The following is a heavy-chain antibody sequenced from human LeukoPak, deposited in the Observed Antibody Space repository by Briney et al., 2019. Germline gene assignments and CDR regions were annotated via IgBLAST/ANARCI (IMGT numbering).Heavy chain of an antibody. CDR1: GFTFRGYW. V-gene: IGHV3-7*01. J-gene: IGHJ4*02. D-gene: IGHD1-1*01. Sequence: PGGSLRLSCAASGFTFRGYWMNWVRQPPGKGLEWVANINVDGSETYYVDSVEGRFTISRDNAKNLLYLQMNSLRAEDTAVYFCTRAGLHTKEYDNWGQGTLVTVSS. CDR2: INVDGSET. CDR3: TRAGLHTKEYDN.